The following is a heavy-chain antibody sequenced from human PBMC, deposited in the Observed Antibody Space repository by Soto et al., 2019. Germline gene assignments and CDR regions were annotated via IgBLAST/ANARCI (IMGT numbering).Heavy chain of an antibody. D-gene: IGHD3-3*01. CDR3: ARERKFDFWRKGMDV. V-gene: IGHV1-8*01. Sequence: SVELSRNAFWYSLTTYETSWVRQAPVQVLEWLGWMDPNSGSTGYAQNFQGRITMTRNISRNTAHMELSSLQSEDTAVYYCARERKFDFWRKGMDVWGQGTTVTVSS. J-gene: IGHJ6*02. CDR1: WYSLTTYE. CDR2: MDPNSGST.